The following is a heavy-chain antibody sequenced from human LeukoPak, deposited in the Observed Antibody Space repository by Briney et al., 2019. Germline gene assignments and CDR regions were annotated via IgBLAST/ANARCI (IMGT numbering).Heavy chain of an antibody. J-gene: IGHJ4*02. CDR3: ARDKIYGDYGGVTLDY. D-gene: IGHD4-17*01. V-gene: IGHV3-48*02. CDR2: ISSSSSTI. CDR1: GFTFSSYS. Sequence: GGSLRLSCAASGFTFSSYSMNWVRQAPGKGLEWVSYISSSSSTIYYADSVKGRFTISRDNTKNSLYLQMNSLRDEDTAVYYCARDKIYGDYGGVTLDYWGQGTLVTVSS.